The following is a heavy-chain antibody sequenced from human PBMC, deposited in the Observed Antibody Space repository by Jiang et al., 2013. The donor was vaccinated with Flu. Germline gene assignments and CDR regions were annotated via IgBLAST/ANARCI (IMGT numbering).Heavy chain of an antibody. CDR2: LLQGEH. V-gene: IGHV4-39*07. Sequence: TCSVSGGSINSGHYYWGWVRQPHGRAVEWIGAYLLQGEHVLQPSLESRVTLSVDTSKNQFSLKLTSVTAADTAVHYCARAESQWLVPHWFDSWGQGTLVTVSS. J-gene: IGHJ5*01. CDR3: ARAESQWLVPHWFDS. D-gene: IGHD6-19*01. CDR1: GGSINSGHYY.